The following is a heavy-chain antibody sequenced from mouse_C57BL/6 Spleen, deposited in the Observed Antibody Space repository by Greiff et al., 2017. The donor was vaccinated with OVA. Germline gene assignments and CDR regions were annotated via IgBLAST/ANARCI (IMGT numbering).Heavy chain of an antibody. V-gene: IGHV1-80*01. CDR2: IYPGDGDT. CDR1: GYAFSSYW. J-gene: IGHJ1*03. D-gene: IGHD1-1*01. CDR3: ARSHITTVVHWYFDV. Sequence: VQVVESGAELVKPGASVKISCKASGYAFSSYWMNWVKQRPGKGLEWIGQIYPGDGDTNYNGKFKGKATLTADKSSSTAYMQLSSLTSEDSAVYFCARSHITTVVHWYFDVWGTGTTVTVSS.